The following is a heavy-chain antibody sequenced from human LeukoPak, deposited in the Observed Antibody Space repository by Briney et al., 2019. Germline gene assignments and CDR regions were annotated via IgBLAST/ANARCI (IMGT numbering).Heavy chain of an antibody. Sequence: GGSLRLSCAASGCTFRNYVIHWVRQAPGKGLEWVAVTSSDLNVKLYADSVKGRFTISRDNSRSTLYLQMNSLRPEDTAIYYCAREGYYGSGSPPSLYFDYWGQETLVTVSS. CDR2: TSSDLNVK. J-gene: IGHJ4*02. CDR3: AREGYYGSGSPPSLYFDY. V-gene: IGHV3-30-3*01. CDR1: GCTFRNYV. D-gene: IGHD3-10*01.